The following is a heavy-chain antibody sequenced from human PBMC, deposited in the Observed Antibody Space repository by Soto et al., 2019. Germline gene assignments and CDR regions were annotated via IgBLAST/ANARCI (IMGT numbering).Heavy chain of an antibody. V-gene: IGHV4-4*07. J-gene: IGHJ5*02. D-gene: IGHD3-10*01. CDR3: ARDSFDAGWFGP. Sequence: QVQLQESGPGLVKPSETLSLTCSVSGASLSDYYWSWIRQPAGKGLEWIGRMYHTGNTNYEPSLTSRVTMSRDMYKTEISLKITSVTAADTAVYYCARDSFDAGWFGPWGRGVPVIVSS. CDR1: GASLSDYY. CDR2: MYHTGNT.